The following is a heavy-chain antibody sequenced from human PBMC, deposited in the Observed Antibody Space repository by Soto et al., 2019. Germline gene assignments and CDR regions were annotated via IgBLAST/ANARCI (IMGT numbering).Heavy chain of an antibody. CDR2: MHQSGTT. CDR1: GDSISSTNW. J-gene: IGHJ5*02. V-gene: IGHV4-4*02. Sequence: SETLSLTCGVSGDSISSTNWWHWVRQPPGKGLEWIGEMHQSGTTNYNPSLKSRVAISVDKSKNQFSLKLNSVTAADTAVYYCARVRQYCSATSCYLDPWGQGTPVTVSS. CDR3: ARVRQYCSATSCYLDP. D-gene: IGHD2-2*01.